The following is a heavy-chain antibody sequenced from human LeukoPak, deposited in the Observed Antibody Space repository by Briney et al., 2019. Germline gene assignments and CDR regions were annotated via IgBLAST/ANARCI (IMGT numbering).Heavy chain of an antibody. CDR2: IYYSGST. CDR1: SGSISSYY. J-gene: IGHJ2*01. V-gene: IGHV4-59*01. D-gene: IGHD6-19*01. Sequence: SETLSLTCTVSSGSISSYYWNWIRQPPGKGLEWIGCIYYSGSTNYNPSLKSRVTISVDTSKNQFSLKLRSVTAADTAVYYCASNQWPNWYFDLWGRGTLVTVSS. CDR3: ASNQWPNWYFDL.